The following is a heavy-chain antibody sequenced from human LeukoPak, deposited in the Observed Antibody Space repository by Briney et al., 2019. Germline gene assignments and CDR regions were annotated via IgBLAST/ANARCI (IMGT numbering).Heavy chain of an antibody. CDR1: GYTFTGYY. D-gene: IGHD2-2*02. V-gene: IGHV1-2*02. CDR3: ARVSVVVPAATPFDY. Sequence: GASVKVSCKASGYTFTGYYMHWVRQAPGQGLEWMGWINPNSGGTNYAQKFQGRVTMTRDTSISTAYMELSRLRSDDTAVYYCARVSVVVPAATPFDYWGQGTLVTVSS. CDR2: INPNSGGT. J-gene: IGHJ4*02.